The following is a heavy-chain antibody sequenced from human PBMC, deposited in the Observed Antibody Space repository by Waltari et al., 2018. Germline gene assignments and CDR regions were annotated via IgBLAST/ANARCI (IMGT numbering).Heavy chain of an antibody. V-gene: IGHV3-7*01. CDR3: ARTGARWLQFAAFDI. D-gene: IGHD5-12*01. Sequence: EVLLVESGGGLVQTGGSLRLSCAASRFTFSHYWMNGVRQAPGKGLEWVANINQDGSEEYYVDSVKGRFTIYRDNAKNSLYLEMKTLRAEDTAIYYCARTGARWLQFAAFDIWGQGTMVTVSS. CDR1: RFTFSHYW. CDR2: INQDGSEE. J-gene: IGHJ3*02.